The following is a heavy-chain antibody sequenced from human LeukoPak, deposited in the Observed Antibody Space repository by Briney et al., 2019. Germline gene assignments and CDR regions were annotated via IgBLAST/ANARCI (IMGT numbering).Heavy chain of an antibody. CDR2: IKQDGSET. CDR3: ARDRGYDNSDY. J-gene: IGHJ4*02. V-gene: IGHV3-7*01. D-gene: IGHD5-12*01. Sequence: GGSLRLSCAASGFTFSSYWITWVRQAPGKGLEWVANIKQDGSETYYVASVKGRFTISRDNAKNSLYLQMNSLRAEDTAVYYCARDRGYDNSDYWGQGTLVTVSS. CDR1: GFTFSSYW.